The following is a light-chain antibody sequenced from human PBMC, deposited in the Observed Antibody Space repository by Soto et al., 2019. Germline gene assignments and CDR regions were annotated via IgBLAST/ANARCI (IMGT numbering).Light chain of an antibody. Sequence: EVVLTQSPGTLSLSPGERATLSCRASQSVSSTYLAWYQQRPGQAPRLLIYGASTRATDIPDRISGSGSGTDFTLTVSRLGPEDFAVYYCQHYGSTPWSFGQGTKVEIK. CDR3: QHYGSTPWS. CDR2: GAS. V-gene: IGKV3-20*01. CDR1: QSVSSTY. J-gene: IGKJ1*01.